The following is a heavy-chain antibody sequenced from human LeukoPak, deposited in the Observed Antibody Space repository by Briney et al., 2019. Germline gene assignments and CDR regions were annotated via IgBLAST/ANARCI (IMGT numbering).Heavy chain of an antibody. CDR3: ATTTTGGFAP. V-gene: IGHV1-18*01. CDR2: ISAYSANT. Sequence: GASVTDSCKASGYTFTSNGFTWVRQAPGQGLEWMGWISAYSANTNYAQKFQGRVTMTTDTSTSTAYMELRSLRSDDTAVYYCATTTTGGFAPWGQGTLVTVSS. D-gene: IGHD1-1*01. CDR1: GYTFTSNG. J-gene: IGHJ5*02.